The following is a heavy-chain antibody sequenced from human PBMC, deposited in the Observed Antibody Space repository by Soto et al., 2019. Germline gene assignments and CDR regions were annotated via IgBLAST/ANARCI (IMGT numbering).Heavy chain of an antibody. CDR1: GFTFTSYG. J-gene: IGHJ6*02. CDR3: KRYRHQQLVRHYYYGMDV. V-gene: IGHV3-30*03. D-gene: IGHD6-6*01. CDR2: ISYDGNNK. Sequence: PGVSLRLSCAASGFTFTSYGMHWVRQSPGKGPEWVAFISYDGNNKKYTESVKGRFSISRDNSKNTLYLQMNSLRVEDTAMYYCKRYRHQQLVRHYYYGMDVWVQGTTVTVTS.